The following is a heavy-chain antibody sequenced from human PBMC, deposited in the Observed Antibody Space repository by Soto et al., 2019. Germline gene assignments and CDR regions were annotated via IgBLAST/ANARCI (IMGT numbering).Heavy chain of an antibody. V-gene: IGHV1-18*01. CDR3: ARDIVVVPAAMFSYYYYYMDV. Sequence: QVQLVQSGAEVKKPGASVKVSCKASGYTFTSYGISWVRQAPGQGLEWMGWISGYNGNTNYAQKLQCSVTITTDTSTSTAYMELRSLRSDDTAVYYCARDIVVVPAAMFSYYYYYMDVWGKGTTVTVSS. D-gene: IGHD2-2*01. CDR1: GYTFTSYG. J-gene: IGHJ6*03. CDR2: ISGYNGNT.